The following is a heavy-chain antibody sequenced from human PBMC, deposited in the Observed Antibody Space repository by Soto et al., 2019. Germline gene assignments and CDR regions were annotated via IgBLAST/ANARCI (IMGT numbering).Heavy chain of an antibody. V-gene: IGHV4-34*01. CDR3: ARATIMKRSPPRY. D-gene: IGHD1-26*01. Sequence: QVQLQQWGAGLLKPSETLSLTCAVYGGSFSGYYWSWIRQPPGKGLEWIGETNHSGSTNYNPSLKSRVTISVDTSKNQFSLKLSSVTAADTAVYYCARATIMKRSPPRYWGQGTLVTVSS. CDR1: GGSFSGYY. J-gene: IGHJ4*02. CDR2: TNHSGST.